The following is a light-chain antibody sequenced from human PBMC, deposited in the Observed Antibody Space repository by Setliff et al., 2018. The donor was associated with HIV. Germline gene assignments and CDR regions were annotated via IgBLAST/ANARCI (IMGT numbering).Light chain of an antibody. J-gene: IGLJ1*01. CDR3: QSYDSSLSGSYV. CDR1: SSNIGAGYD. V-gene: IGLV1-40*01. CDR2: GNS. Sequence: QSVLTQPPSVSGAPGQRVTISRTGSSSNIGAGYDVHWYQQLPGTAPKILIYGNSNRPSGVPDRFSGSKSGTSASLAITGLQAEDEADYYCQSYDSSLSGSYVFGTGTKVTVL.